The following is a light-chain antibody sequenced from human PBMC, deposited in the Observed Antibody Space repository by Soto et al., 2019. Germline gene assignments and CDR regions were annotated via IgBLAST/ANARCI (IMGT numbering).Light chain of an antibody. CDR3: LQRSNWQIT. CDR1: QSVSSY. J-gene: IGKJ5*01. V-gene: IGKV3-11*01. Sequence: ETVLTQSPATLSLSPGERATLSCRASQSVSSYLAWYQQKPGQAPRLLIYDASNRATGIPARFSGSGSGTDFTLTISSLEPEDFAVYYCLQRSNWQITFGQGTRLEIK. CDR2: DAS.